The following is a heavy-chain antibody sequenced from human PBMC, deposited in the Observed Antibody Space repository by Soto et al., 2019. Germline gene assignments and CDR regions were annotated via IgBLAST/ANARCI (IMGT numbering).Heavy chain of an antibody. Sequence: GGSLRLSCAASGFTVSSNYMSWVRQAPGKWLEWVSVIYSGGSTYYADSVKGRFTISRDNSKNTLYLQMNSLRAEDTAVYYCARSDGTSSYYYYGMDVWGQGXTVTVSS. V-gene: IGHV3-53*01. CDR3: ARSDGTSSYYYYGMDV. J-gene: IGHJ6*02. CDR2: IYSGGST. D-gene: IGHD2-2*01. CDR1: GFTVSSNY.